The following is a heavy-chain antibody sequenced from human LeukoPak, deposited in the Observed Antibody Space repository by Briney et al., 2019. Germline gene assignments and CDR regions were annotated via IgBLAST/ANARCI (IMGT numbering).Heavy chain of an antibody. CDR2: MNPNSGNT. CDR1: GYTFTSYD. CDR3: ARGTHYYDSSGYYY. Sequence: ASVKVSCKASGYTFTSYDINWVRQAPGQGLEWMGWMNPNSGNTGYAQKFQGRVTMTRNTSISTAYMELSSLRSEDTAVYCCARGTHYYDSSGYYYWGQGTLVTVSS. D-gene: IGHD3-22*01. V-gene: IGHV1-8*01. J-gene: IGHJ4*02.